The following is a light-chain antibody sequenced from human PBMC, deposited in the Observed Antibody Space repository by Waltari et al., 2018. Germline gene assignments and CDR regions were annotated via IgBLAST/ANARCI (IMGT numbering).Light chain of an antibody. CDR1: QNVSTY. Sequence: EIVLTQSPATLSLSPGERDTLSCRASQNVSTYLAWYQQKPGQAPRLLMFDASKRATGTPSRFSGSGSVTDFTLTISSLEPEDFAVYYCQQRASWLTFGGGTRVEIK. J-gene: IGKJ4*01. V-gene: IGKV3-11*01. CDR3: QQRASWLT. CDR2: DAS.